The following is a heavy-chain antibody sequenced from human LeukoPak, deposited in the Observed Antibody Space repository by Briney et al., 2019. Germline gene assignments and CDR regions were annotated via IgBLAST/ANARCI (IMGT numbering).Heavy chain of an antibody. Sequence: SVKVSCKASGYTFTSYGISWVRQAPGQGLEWMGGIIPIFGTANYAQKFQGRVTITADKSTSTAYMELSSLRSEDTAVYYCARENSATVNAFDIWGQGTMVTVSS. D-gene: IGHD4-17*01. CDR1: GYTFTSYG. V-gene: IGHV1-69*06. CDR3: ARENSATVNAFDI. CDR2: IIPIFGTA. J-gene: IGHJ3*02.